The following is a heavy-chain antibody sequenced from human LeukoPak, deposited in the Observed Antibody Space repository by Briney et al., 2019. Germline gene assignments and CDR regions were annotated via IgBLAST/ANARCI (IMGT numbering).Heavy chain of an antibody. CDR2: ISDGGTNQ. CDR3: AKEGEDYYDSSGYYPPFDY. J-gene: IGHJ4*02. CDR1: GFTFKNYA. Sequence: GRSLRLSCVGSGFTFKNYAIFWVRQAPGKGLEWAALISDGGTNQYFADSVKDRFSISRDDSKSTVYLQMNGLRAEDTAVYYCAKEGEDYYDSSGYYPPFDYWGQGTLVTVSS. V-gene: IGHV3-30*04. D-gene: IGHD3-22*01.